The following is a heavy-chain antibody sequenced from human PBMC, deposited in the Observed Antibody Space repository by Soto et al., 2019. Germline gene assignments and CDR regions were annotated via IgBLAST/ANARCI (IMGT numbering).Heavy chain of an antibody. V-gene: IGHV4-39*01. CDR3: ARRNGSCFDY. J-gene: IGHJ4*02. CDR1: GDSISGSPYF. CDR2: IFYDGYT. D-gene: IGHD2-8*01. Sequence: PSETLSLTCTVSGDSISGSPYFWGWIRQPPGKRLEWIGSIFYDGYTLYTPSLRSRVTISVDTSKNQFSLKLSSVTAADTAVYYCARRNGSCFDYWGQGTLVTVS.